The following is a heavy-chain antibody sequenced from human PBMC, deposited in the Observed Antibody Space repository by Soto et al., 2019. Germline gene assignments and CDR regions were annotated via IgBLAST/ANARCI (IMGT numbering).Heavy chain of an antibody. J-gene: IGHJ5*02. CDR3: AREYYDSSGYYTNWFDP. Sequence: GASVKVSCKASGYTFTSYAMHWVRQAPGQRLEWMGWINAGNGNTKYSQKFQGRVTITRDTSASTAYMELSSLRSEDTAVYYCAREYYDSSGYYTNWFDPWGQGTRVTVAS. CDR2: INAGNGNT. D-gene: IGHD3-22*01. CDR1: GYTFTSYA. V-gene: IGHV1-3*01.